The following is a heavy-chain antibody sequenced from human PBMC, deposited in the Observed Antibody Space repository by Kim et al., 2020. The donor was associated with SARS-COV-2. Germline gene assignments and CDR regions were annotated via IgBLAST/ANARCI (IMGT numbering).Heavy chain of an antibody. Sequence: SVKVSCKASGGTFSSYAISWVRQAPGQGLEWMGGIIPIFGTANYAQKFQCRVTITADESTSTAYMELRSLRSEDTAVYYCARLITMVRGVPQRKNYYYYGMDGRGQGTTVTVSS. CDR3: ARLITMVRGVPQRKNYYYYGMDG. J-gene: IGHJ6*01. D-gene: IGHD3-10*01. V-gene: IGHV1-69*13. CDR2: IIPIFGTA. CDR1: GGTFSSYA.